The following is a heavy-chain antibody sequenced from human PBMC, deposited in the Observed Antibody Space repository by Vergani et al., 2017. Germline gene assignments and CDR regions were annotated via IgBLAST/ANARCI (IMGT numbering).Heavy chain of an antibody. CDR3: AKNPGISKTRHSSAMDV. J-gene: IGHJ6*04. V-gene: IGHV3-11*04. Sequence: LEESGGGSVKPGGSLRLSCAASGFKFSDHYMSWIRQAPGKGLEWVSHISPGASTVSYTDSVTGRFTVSRDNDNNSLTLDMTTLRVEDTAVSYCAKNPGISKTRHSSAMDVWGKGTTVTVSS. D-gene: IGHD1-14*01. CDR2: ISPGASTV. CDR1: GFKFSDHY.